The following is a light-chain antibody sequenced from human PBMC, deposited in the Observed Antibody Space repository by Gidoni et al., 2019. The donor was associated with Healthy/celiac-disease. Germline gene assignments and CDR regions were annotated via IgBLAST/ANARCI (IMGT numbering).Light chain of an antibody. Sequence: ESVLTQSPATLSWSPGERATLSCRASQSVSSYLAWYQQKPGQAPRLLIYDASSGSGTDFTLTISSLEPEDFAVYYCQQRSNWPQTFGQGTKVEIK. J-gene: IGKJ1*01. CDR2: DAS. CDR1: QSVSSY. V-gene: IGKV3-11*01. CDR3: QQRSNWPQT.